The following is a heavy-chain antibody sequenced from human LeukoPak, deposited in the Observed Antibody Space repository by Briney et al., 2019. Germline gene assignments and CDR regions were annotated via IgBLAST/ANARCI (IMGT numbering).Heavy chain of an antibody. CDR2: INHSGST. D-gene: IGHD4-17*01. J-gene: IGHJ5*02. CDR1: RYSITSDYY. V-gene: IGHV4-38-2*02. CDR3: ARRFENYGKTNWFDP. Sequence: ASETLSLTCIVSRYSITSDYYWGWIRQPPGKGLEWIGEINHSGSTNYNPSLKSRVTISVDTSKNQFSLKLSSVTAADTAVYYCARRFENYGKTNWFDPWGQGTLVTVSS.